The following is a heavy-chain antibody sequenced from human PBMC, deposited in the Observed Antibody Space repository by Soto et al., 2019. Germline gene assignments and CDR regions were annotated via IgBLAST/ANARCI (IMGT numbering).Heavy chain of an antibody. V-gene: IGHV4-31*03. CDR2: IYYSGST. CDR3: ARDTYYYDSSGPPVDAFDI. Sequence: SETLSLTCTVSGGSISSGGYYWSWIRQHPGKGLEWIGHIYYSGSTSYNPSLKSRVTISVDTSKNQFSLKLSSVTAADTAVYYCARDTYYYDSSGPPVDAFDIWGQGTMVTVSS. D-gene: IGHD3-22*01. J-gene: IGHJ3*02. CDR1: GGSISSGGYY.